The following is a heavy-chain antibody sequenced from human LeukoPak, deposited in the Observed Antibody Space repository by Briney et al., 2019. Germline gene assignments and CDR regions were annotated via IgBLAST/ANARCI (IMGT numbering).Heavy chain of an antibody. J-gene: IGHJ4*02. CDR3: ARASSFAPDDPIDY. D-gene: IGHD6-13*01. Sequence: ASVKVSCKASGYTFTGYYMHWVRQAPGQGLEWMGRINPNSGGTNYAQKFQGRVTMTRDTSISTACMELSRLRSEDTAVYYCARASSFAPDDPIDYWGQGTLVTVSS. V-gene: IGHV1-2*06. CDR1: GYTFTGYY. CDR2: INPNSGGT.